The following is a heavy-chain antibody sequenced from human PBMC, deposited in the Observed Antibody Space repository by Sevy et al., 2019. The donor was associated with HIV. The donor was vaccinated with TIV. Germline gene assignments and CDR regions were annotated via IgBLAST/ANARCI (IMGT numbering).Heavy chain of an antibody. J-gene: IGHJ4*02. D-gene: IGHD3-10*01. CDR1: GFTFSSYG. Sequence: GGSLRLSCAASGFTFSSYGMHWVRQAPGKGLEWVALIWYDGTNKYYADSVKGRFTISRANSKNTLYLKMNSLRAEDTAVYYCASGAYYYASRSQNFDYWGQGTLVTVSS. V-gene: IGHV3-33*01. CDR2: IWYDGTNK. CDR3: ASGAYYYASRSQNFDY.